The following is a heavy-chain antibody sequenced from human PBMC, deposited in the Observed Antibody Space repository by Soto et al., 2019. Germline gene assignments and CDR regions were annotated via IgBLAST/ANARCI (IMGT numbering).Heavy chain of an antibody. J-gene: IGHJ6*04. D-gene: IGHD3-10*01. V-gene: IGHV3-23*01. CDR3: ANALYYSDGMDV. CDR2: ISGSGGST. CDR1: GFTFSSYA. Sequence: GGSLRLSCAASGFTFSSYAMSWVRQAPGKGLEWVSAISGSGGSTYYADSVKGRFTISRDNSKNTLYLQMSSLRAEDTAVYYCANALYYSDGMDVWGEGTTVTVSS.